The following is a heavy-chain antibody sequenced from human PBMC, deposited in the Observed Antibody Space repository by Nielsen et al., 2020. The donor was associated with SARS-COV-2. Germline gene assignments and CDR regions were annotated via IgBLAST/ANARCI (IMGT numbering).Heavy chain of an antibody. CDR2: ISWNSGSI. J-gene: IGHJ4*02. Sequence: GGSLRLSCAASGFTFDDYAMHWVRQAPGKGLEWVSGISWNSGSIGYADSVKGRFTISRDNSKNTVYLQMNSLRAEDTAVYYCAKVRGTTYYFDYWGQGTLVTVSS. V-gene: IGHV3-9*01. CDR1: GFTFDDYA. CDR3: AKVRGTTYYFDY. D-gene: IGHD3-10*01.